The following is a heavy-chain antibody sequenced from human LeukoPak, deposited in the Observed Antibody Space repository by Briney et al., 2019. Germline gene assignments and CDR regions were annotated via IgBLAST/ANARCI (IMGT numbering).Heavy chain of an antibody. D-gene: IGHD1-26*01. CDR3: AREGGSYDY. CDR1: GYTFTSYY. J-gene: IGHJ4*02. CDR2: IIPILGIA. V-gene: IGHV1-69*04. Sequence: SVKVSCKASGYTFTSYYMHWVRQAPGQGLEWMGRIIPILGIANYAQKFQGRVTITADKSTSTAYMELSSLRSEDTAVYYCAREGGSYDYWGQGTLVTVSS.